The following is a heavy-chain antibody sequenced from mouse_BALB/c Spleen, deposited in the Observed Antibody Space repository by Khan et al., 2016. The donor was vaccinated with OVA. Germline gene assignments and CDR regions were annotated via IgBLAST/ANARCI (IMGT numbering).Heavy chain of an antibody. J-gene: IGHJ4*01. D-gene: IGHD2-14*01. V-gene: IGHV9-3-1*01. Sequence: QIQLVQSGPELKKPGETVQISCKTSGFTFTNYGMNWVKRAPGKGLKWMGWINTYTGEPTFADDFQGRFAFSLETSASTAYLQIQSLKNEDTATYFCERVGYNGTMDCWGQGTSVTVAA. CDR2: INTYTGEP. CDR3: ERVGYNGTMDC. CDR1: GFTFTNYG.